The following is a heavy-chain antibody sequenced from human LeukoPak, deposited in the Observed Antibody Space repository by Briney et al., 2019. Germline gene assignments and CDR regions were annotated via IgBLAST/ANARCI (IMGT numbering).Heavy chain of an antibody. D-gene: IGHD3-16*02. CDR1: GGSFSDYY. V-gene: IGHV4-34*12. CDR2: IIHSGTT. J-gene: IGHJ4*02. Sequence: PSGTLSLTCAVHGGSFSDYYWSWIRQPPGEGLERSAEIIHSGTTNYSPSPKSRASISVDTSKNQFSLKLNSVTAADAAMYYCASHYSSGSYLYTGSFDSWGQGMLVNVSS. CDR3: ASHYSSGSYLYTGSFDS.